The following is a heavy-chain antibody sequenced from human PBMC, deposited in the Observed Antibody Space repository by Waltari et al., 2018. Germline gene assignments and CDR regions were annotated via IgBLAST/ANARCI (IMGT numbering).Heavy chain of an antibody. J-gene: IGHJ4*02. CDR2: IYYSGST. CDR1: GGSISSHY. D-gene: IGHD4-17*01. Sequence: QVQLQESGLGLVKPSETLSLTCTVSGGSISSHYWSWIRQPPGKGLEWIGYIYYSGSTNYNPSLKSRVTISVDTSKNQFSLKLSSVTAADTAVYYCARGDGDYYLDYWGQGTLVTVSS. CDR3: ARGDGDYYLDY. V-gene: IGHV4-59*11.